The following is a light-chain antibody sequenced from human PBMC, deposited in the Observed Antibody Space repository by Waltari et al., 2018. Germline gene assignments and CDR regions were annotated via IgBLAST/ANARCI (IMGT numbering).Light chain of an antibody. CDR1: ETTLRY. J-gene: IGKJ1*01. V-gene: IGKV1-5*03. CDR3: QQYNVYPWT. Sequence: DIQMTQSPSTLSASLGDTVTITCRSIETTLRYLDWYQQRPGKTPKLLIYRAANLEIGVSSMFSVRGSGTEFTLTINNLQPDEFATYYCQQYNVYPWTVGQWTKVEI. CDR2: RAA.